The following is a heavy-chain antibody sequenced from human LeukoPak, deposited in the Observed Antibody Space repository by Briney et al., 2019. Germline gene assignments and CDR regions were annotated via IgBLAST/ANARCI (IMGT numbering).Heavy chain of an antibody. V-gene: IGHV4-59*01. D-gene: IGHD3-10*01. CDR3: ARVRSYYGSVTGKSYYFDY. CDR1: GGSISTYY. CDR2: VSSNEGT. Sequence: KPSETLSLTCTVSGGSISTYYWGWIRQPPGEGLEWIGYVSSNEGTNYNPSLKSRVTILVDTSKNQFSLKLSSVTAADTAVYYCARVRSYYGSVTGKSYYFDYWGQGTLVTVSS. J-gene: IGHJ4*02.